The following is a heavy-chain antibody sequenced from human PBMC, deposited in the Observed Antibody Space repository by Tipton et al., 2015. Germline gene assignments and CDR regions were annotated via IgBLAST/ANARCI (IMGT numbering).Heavy chain of an antibody. D-gene: IGHD1-14*01. J-gene: IGHJ6*02. CDR3: ARDLEPGMDV. CDR1: GVSISSYY. CDR2: ISFSDTT. V-gene: IGHV4-59*01. Sequence: TLSLTCTVSGVSISSYYWSWIRQPPGKGLEWIGYISFSDTTHYNPSLKSRITISLNTSKNQFSLKMSSVTAADTAVYFCARDLEPGMDVWGQGTTVTVS.